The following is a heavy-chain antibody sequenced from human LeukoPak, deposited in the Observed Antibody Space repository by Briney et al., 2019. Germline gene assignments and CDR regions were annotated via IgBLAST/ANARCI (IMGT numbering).Heavy chain of an antibody. Sequence: GGSLRLSCAASGFTFSYYGMHWVRQAPGKGLECVAVISYDGSNKYYAGSVKGRFTISRDNSKNTLYLQMNSLRAEDTAVYYCAKARIRGYSYGALDYWGQGTLVTVSS. CDR2: ISYDGSNK. CDR3: AKARIRGYSYGALDY. D-gene: IGHD5-18*01. J-gene: IGHJ4*02. V-gene: IGHV3-30*18. CDR1: GFTFSYYG.